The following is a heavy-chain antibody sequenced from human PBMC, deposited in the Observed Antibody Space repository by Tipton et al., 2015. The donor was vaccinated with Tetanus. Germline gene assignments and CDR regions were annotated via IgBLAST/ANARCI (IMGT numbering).Heavy chain of an antibody. D-gene: IGHD2/OR15-2a*01. CDR3: ARHLYGYWFDP. V-gene: IGHV4-39*02. Sequence: TLSLTCTVSGASISDKKYYWGWIRQAPGKGLECLASIYFQGSTYYSPSLKSRLIIDVDTSHNLFSLRLTSVTAADTAVYYCARHLYGYWFDPWGQGALVTVSS. CDR1: GASISDKKYY. J-gene: IGHJ5*02. CDR2: IYFQGST.